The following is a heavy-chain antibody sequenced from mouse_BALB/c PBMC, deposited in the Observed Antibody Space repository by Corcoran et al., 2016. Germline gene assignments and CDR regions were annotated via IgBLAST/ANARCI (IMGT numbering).Heavy chain of an antibody. CDR3: AREGVSYGNYESWFAY. CDR2: IDPANGNT. Sequence: EGQLQQSGADLVKPGASVKLSCTAYGFNIKDTYMHWVKQRPEQGLEWIGRIDPANGNTKYDPKFQGKATITADTSTNTAYLQLSSLTSEDTAVYYCAREGVSYGNYESWFAYWGQGTLVTVSA. J-gene: IGHJ3*01. CDR1: GFNIKDTY. V-gene: IGHV14-3*02. D-gene: IGHD2-1*01.